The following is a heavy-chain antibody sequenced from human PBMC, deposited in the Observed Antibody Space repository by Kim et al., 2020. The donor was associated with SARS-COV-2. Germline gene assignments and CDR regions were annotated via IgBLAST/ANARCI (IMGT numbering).Heavy chain of an antibody. CDR2: INHSGST. CDR3: ARSRYYYGSGSYEDDAFDI. CDR1: GGSFSGYY. Sequence: SETLSLTCAVYGGSFSGYYWSWIRQPPGKGLEWIGEINHSGSTNYNPSLKSRVTISVDTSKNQFSLKLSSVTAADTAVYYCARSRYYYGSGSYEDDAFDIWGQGTMVTVSS. J-gene: IGHJ3*02. D-gene: IGHD3-10*01. V-gene: IGHV4-34*01.